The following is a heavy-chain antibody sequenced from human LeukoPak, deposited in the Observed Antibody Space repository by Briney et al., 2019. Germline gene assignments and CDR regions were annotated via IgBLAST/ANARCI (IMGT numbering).Heavy chain of an antibody. CDR1: GGSIRSSYYY. D-gene: IGHD3-3*01. J-gene: IGHJ6*02. CDR3: ARALYYDFWSGYYSPYYYYYGMDV. CDR2: IYYSGST. V-gene: IGHV4-61*01. Sequence: PSETLSLTCTVSGGSIRSSYYYWSWIRQPPGKGLEWIGYIYYSGSTNYNPSLKSRVTISVDTSKNQFSLKLSSVTAADTAVYYCARALYYDFWSGYYSPYYYYYGMDVWGQGTTVTVSS.